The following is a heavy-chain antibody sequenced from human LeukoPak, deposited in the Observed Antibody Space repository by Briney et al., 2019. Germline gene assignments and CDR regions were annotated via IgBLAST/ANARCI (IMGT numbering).Heavy chain of an antibody. Sequence: SETLSLPCTVSGGPISNYYWLWMREPPGKVLEWIGYIYYSGSTNYNPSLKSRVPMSIDTSKNQFPMKLSSVIAADTAMYYCAREIGTYCSAGSCYSDDYWGQGTLVTVSS. CDR1: GGPISNYY. CDR2: IYYSGST. CDR3: AREIGTYCSAGSCYSDDY. D-gene: IGHD2-15*01. J-gene: IGHJ4*02. V-gene: IGHV4-59*01.